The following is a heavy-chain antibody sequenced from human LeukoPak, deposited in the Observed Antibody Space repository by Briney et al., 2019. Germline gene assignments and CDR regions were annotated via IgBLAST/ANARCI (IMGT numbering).Heavy chain of an antibody. Sequence: SETLSLTCDVSGGSISSGGYSWSWIRQPPGKGLEWIGYIYHSGSTYYNPSLKSRVTISVDRSKNQFSLKLSSVTAADTAVYYCARVQGYSYGPDAFDIWGQGTMVTVSS. CDR3: ARVQGYSYGPDAFDI. J-gene: IGHJ3*02. V-gene: IGHV4-30-2*01. D-gene: IGHD5-18*01. CDR2: IYHSGST. CDR1: GGSISSGGYS.